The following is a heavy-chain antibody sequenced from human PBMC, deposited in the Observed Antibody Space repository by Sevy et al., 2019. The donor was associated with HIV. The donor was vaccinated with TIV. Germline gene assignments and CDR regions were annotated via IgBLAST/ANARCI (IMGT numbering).Heavy chain of an antibody. Sequence: GGSLRLSCAASGFTFSSYWMHWVRHAPGKGLVWVSRINSDGSSTSYADSVKGRFTISRDNAKNTLYLQMNSLRAEDTAVYYCARDPRIAARHYYYYGMDVWGQGTTVTVSS. CDR3: ARDPRIAARHYYYYGMDV. V-gene: IGHV3-74*01. CDR2: INSDGSST. CDR1: GFTFSSYW. J-gene: IGHJ6*02. D-gene: IGHD6-6*01.